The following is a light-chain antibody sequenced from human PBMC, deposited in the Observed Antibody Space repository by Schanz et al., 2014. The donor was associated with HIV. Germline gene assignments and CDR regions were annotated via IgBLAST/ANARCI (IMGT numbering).Light chain of an antibody. Sequence: DIVMTQSPDSLAVSLGERATINCKSSQSVLYSSNNKNYLAWYQQKPGQPPKLLIYWASTRESGLPDRFSGSGSRTDFTLTISSLQAEDVAVYYCQQYYSTPLAFGGGTKVEIK. J-gene: IGKJ4*01. CDR1: QSVLYSSNNKNY. CDR2: WAS. V-gene: IGKV4-1*01. CDR3: QQYYSTPLA.